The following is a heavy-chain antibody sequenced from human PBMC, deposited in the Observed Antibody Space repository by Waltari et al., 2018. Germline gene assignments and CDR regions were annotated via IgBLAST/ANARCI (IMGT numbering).Heavy chain of an antibody. CDR3: ARSNQQLARHGAFDS. Sequence: QVQLVQSGAEVKKPGSSVKVSCKASGGTFSSYAISWVRQAPGQGLGWMGGIITMFGTANYAQKFQGRVTSTAAEATSTAYMELSSLRSEDTAVYYCARSNQQLARHGAFDSWGQGTMVTVSS. D-gene: IGHD6-13*01. CDR2: IITMFGTA. CDR1: GGTFSSYA. V-gene: IGHV1-69*12. J-gene: IGHJ3*02.